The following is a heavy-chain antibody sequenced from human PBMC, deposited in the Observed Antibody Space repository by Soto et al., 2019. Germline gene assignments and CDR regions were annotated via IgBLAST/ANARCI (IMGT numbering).Heavy chain of an antibody. D-gene: IGHD2-2*01. V-gene: IGHV4-4*02. CDR2: IYHSGIT. CDR1: GGSISTNDW. Sequence: PSETLSLTCTVSGGSISTNDWWSWVRQPPGKGLEWIGEIYHSGITNYNSSLKSRVIMSVDKSKNQFSLMLTSVTAADTAMYYCARDAAMPGDTDRFDYWGQGTLVTVSS. J-gene: IGHJ4*02. CDR3: ARDAAMPGDTDRFDY.